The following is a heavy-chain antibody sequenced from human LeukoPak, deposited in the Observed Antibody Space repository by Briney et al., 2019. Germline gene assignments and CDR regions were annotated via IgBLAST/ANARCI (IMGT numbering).Heavy chain of an antibody. CDR1: GFTFSSYS. V-gene: IGHV3-21*01. Sequence: PGGSLRLSCAASGFTFSSYSMNWVRQAPGKGLEWVSSISSSSSYIYYADSVKGRFTISRDNAKNSLYLQMNSLRAEDTAVCYCARNIAAAGTGGDYWGQGTLVTVSS. CDR2: ISSSSSYI. D-gene: IGHD6-13*01. CDR3: ARNIAAAGTGGDY. J-gene: IGHJ4*02.